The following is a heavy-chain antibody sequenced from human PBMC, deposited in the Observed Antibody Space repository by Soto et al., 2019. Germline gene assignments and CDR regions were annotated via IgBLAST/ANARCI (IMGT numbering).Heavy chain of an antibody. CDR3: TTDSYSTIIIVRFDY. J-gene: IGHJ4*01. Sequence: GGSLRLSCAASGFTFSNAWINWVRQAPGKGLEWVGRIKSKTDGGTTDYAEPVKGRFAISRDDSNNMVYLQMNSLKIEDTAVYYCTTDSYSTIIIVRFDYWAHGTLVTVSS. CDR1: GFTFSNAW. CDR2: IKSKTDGGTT. V-gene: IGHV3-15*07. D-gene: IGHD3-22*01.